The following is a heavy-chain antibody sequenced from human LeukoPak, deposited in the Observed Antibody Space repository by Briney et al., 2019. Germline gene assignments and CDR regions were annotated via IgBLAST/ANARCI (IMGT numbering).Heavy chain of an antibody. Sequence: PSETLSLTCAVYGGSFSGYYLSWIRQPPGRGLEWIGEINHSGSTNYNPSLKSRVTISVDTSKNQFSLKLSSVTAADTAVYYCAGYYYGMDVWGQGTTVTVSS. CDR2: INHSGST. V-gene: IGHV4-34*01. CDR1: GGSFSGYY. CDR3: AGYYYGMDV. J-gene: IGHJ6*02.